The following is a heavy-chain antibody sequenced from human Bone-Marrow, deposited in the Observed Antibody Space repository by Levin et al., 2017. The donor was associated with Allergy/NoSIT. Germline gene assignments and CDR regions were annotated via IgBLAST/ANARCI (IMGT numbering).Heavy chain of an antibody. Sequence: ASVKVSCETSGYTFSNFGISWVRQAPGQGLEYLGWISAFNGNTDYAQNFQGRLAMTIDTSASTAFMELKSLGSHDTAVYFCARRGLSCSGDSCYSGVWGQGTLVTVSS. CDR1: GYTFSNFG. V-gene: IGHV1-18*01. J-gene: IGHJ4*02. CDR2: ISAFNGNT. D-gene: IGHD2-15*01. CDR3: ARRGLSCSGDSCYSGV.